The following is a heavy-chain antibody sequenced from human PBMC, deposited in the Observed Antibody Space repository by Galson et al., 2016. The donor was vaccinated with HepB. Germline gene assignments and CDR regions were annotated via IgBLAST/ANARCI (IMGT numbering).Heavy chain of an antibody. Sequence: SLRLSCAASGFTFSSYSMNWVRQAPGKGLEWVASISSSSSYIYYADSVKGRFTISRDNAKNSLSLQMNSLRAEDTAVYYCARGDIVGAIFDYGGEGTLVTVSS. J-gene: IGHJ4*02. D-gene: IGHD1-26*01. CDR2: ISSSSSYI. V-gene: IGHV3-21*01. CDR3: ARGDIVGAIFDY. CDR1: GFTFSSYS.